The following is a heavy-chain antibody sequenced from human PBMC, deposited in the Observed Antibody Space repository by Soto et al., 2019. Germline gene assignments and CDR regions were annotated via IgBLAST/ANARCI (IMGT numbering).Heavy chain of an antibody. CDR2: ISAYNGNT. CDR3: ARDGQQMDPLDYYYYGMDV. V-gene: IGHV1-18*04. J-gene: IGHJ6*02. CDR1: GYTFTSYG. Sequence: ASVKVSCKASGYTFTSYGISWVRQAPGQGLEWMGWISAYNGNTNYAQKLQGTVTMTTDTSTSTAYMELRSLRSDDTAVYYCARDGQQMDPLDYYYYGMDVWGQGTTVTVSS. D-gene: IGHD6-13*01.